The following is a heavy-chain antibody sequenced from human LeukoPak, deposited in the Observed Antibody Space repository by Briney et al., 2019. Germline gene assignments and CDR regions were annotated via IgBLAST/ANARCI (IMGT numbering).Heavy chain of an antibody. V-gene: IGHV1-2*02. J-gene: IGHJ3*02. CDR1: GYTFTGYY. D-gene: IGHD2-2*01. CDR3: AILLGYCSSTSSYGHAFDI. CDR2: INPNSGGT. Sequence: GASVKVSCKASGYTFTGYYMHWVRQAPGQGLEWMGWINPNSGGTNYAQKFQGRVTMTRDTSISTAYMELSRLRSDDTAVYYCAILLGYCSSTSSYGHAFDIWGQGTMVTVSS.